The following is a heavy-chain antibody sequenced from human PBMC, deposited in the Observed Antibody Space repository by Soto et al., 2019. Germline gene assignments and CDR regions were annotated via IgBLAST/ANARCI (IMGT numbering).Heavy chain of an antibody. D-gene: IGHD2-15*01. J-gene: IGHJ4*02. CDR1: GGSISINSHY. CDR3: ARPAGGNAPFAY. CDR2: ISNSGST. V-gene: IGHV4-39*01. Sequence: QLQLQESGPGLVKPSETLSLTCTVSGGSISINSHYWGWIRQPPGKGLEWIGSISNSGSTFYNPSLRSRVTISVDTSKTPFSLKLSTVTAADMAVYYCARPAGGNAPFAYWGQGTLVTVSS.